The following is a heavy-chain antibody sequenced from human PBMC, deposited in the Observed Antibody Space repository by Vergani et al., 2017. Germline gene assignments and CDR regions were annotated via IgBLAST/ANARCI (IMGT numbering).Heavy chain of an antibody. V-gene: IGHV3-7*01. D-gene: IGHD3-10*01. CDR2: ISPDGSAT. Sequence: EVQLVESGGGLVQPGGSLRLSCAASGFSLSRFWMSWVRQAPEKGLEWVAHISPDGSATSYVDSVKGRFTISRDNTKSSLYLQMNSLRADDTGVYYCARDRYYLGSGSYPYFYYYGLDVWGQGTRVTVSS. CDR1: GFSLSRFW. CDR3: ARDRYYLGSGSYPYFYYYGLDV. J-gene: IGHJ6*02.